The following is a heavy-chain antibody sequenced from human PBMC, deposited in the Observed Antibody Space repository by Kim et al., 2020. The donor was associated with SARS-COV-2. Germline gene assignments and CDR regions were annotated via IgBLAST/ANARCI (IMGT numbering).Heavy chain of an antibody. D-gene: IGHD5-12*01. Sequence: GGSLRLSCAASGFTFSSYAMHWVRQAPGKGLEWVAVISYDGRNKYYADSVKGRFTISRDNSKNTLYLQMNSLRAEDTAVYYCARDRGPPLDAFDIWGQGTMVTVSS. CDR1: GFTFSSYA. CDR2: ISYDGRNK. V-gene: IGHV3-30*04. J-gene: IGHJ3*02. CDR3: ARDRGPPLDAFDI.